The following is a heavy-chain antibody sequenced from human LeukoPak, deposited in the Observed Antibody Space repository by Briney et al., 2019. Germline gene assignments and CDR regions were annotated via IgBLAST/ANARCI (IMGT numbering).Heavy chain of an antibody. D-gene: IGHD3-10*01. CDR2: IRNKVMSYTT. Sequence: PGGSLRLARAASGFTFSDHYMDWVRQAPGKGLEWVGRIRNKVMSYTTQYAASVKDRFTISRDDSKNSLYLDMNSLKIEDTAVYYCARIRGGAHFGMDAWGQGTTVTVSS. J-gene: IGHJ6*02. CDR3: ARIRGGAHFGMDA. CDR1: GFTFSDHY. V-gene: IGHV3-72*01.